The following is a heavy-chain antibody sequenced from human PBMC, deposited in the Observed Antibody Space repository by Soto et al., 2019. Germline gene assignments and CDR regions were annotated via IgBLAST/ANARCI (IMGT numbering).Heavy chain of an antibody. J-gene: IGHJ6*02. V-gene: IGHV5-51*01. CDR2: IYPGDSDT. CDR1: GYSFTSYW. CDR3: ARLNVEYSSSYYYYYGMDV. Sequence: PGESLKISCKGSGYSFTSYWIGWVRQMPGKGLEWMGIIYPGDSDTRYSPSFQGQVTISADKSISTAYLQWSSLKASDTAMYHCARLNVEYSSSYYYYYGMDVWGQGTTVTVSS. D-gene: IGHD6-6*01.